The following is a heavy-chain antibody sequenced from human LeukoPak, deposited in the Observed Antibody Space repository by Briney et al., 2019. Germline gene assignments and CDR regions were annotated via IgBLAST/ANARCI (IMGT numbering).Heavy chain of an antibody. CDR3: AKATDRYSGYDWGAFDI. J-gene: IGHJ3*02. D-gene: IGHD5-12*01. V-gene: IGHV3-9*01. CDR2: ISWNSGSI. CDR1: GFTFDDYA. Sequence: GRSLRLSCAASGFTFDDYAMHWVRQAPGKGLEWVSGISWNSGSIGYADSVKGRFTISRDNAKNSLYLQMNSLRAEDTALYYCAKATDRYSGYDWGAFDIWGQGTMVTVSS.